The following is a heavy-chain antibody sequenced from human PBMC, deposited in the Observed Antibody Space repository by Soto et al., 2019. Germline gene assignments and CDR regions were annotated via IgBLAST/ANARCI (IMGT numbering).Heavy chain of an antibody. J-gene: IGHJ6*02. Sequence: QVQLVQSGAEVKKPGSSVKVSCKASGGTFSSYAISWVRQAPGQGLEWMGGIIPISETTNYAQKFQGRVTITADESKSTAYMELSSLRSQDTAVYYCARSGGSSTSLEIYYYYSYGMDVWGQGTTVTVSS. V-gene: IGHV1-69*01. CDR2: IIPISETT. CDR3: ARSGGSSTSLEIYYYYSYGMDV. D-gene: IGHD2-2*01. CDR1: GGTFSSYA.